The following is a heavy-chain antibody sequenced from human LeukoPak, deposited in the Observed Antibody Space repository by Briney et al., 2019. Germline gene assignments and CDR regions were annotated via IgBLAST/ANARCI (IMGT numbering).Heavy chain of an antibody. Sequence: GGSLRLSCAASGFTFSDYYMSWIRQAPGKGLEGVSYISSSGSTIYYADSVKGRFTISRDNAKNSLYLQMNSLRAEDTAVYYCARVGYYDFWSGYTLHRGPLDYWGQGTLVTVSS. J-gene: IGHJ4*02. V-gene: IGHV3-11*04. CDR3: ARVGYYDFWSGYTLHRGPLDY. CDR1: GFTFSDYY. CDR2: ISSSGSTI. D-gene: IGHD3-3*01.